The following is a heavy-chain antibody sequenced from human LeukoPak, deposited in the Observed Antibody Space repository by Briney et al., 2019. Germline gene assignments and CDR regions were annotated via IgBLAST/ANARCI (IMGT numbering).Heavy chain of an antibody. CDR1: GGSFSGYY. CDR3: AIGYSSGCFDY. D-gene: IGHD6-19*01. CDR2: INHSGST. J-gene: IGHJ4*02. Sequence: PETLSLTCAVYGGSFSGYYWSWIRQPPGKGLEWIGEINHSGSTNYNPSLKSRVTISVDTSKNQFSLKLSSVTAADTAVYYCAIGYSSGCFDYWGQGTLVTVSS. V-gene: IGHV4-34*01.